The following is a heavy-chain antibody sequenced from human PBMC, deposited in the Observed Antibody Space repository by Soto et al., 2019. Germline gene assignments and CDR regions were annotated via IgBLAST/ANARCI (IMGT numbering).Heavy chain of an antibody. D-gene: IGHD4-17*01. CDR1: GGTFSSYA. V-gene: IGHV1-69*13. J-gene: IGHJ4*02. CDR3: ASSPGDYYYFDY. CDR2: IIPIFGTA. Sequence: SVKVSCKASGGTFSSYAISWVRQAPGQGLEWMGGIIPIFGTANYAQKFQGRVTITADESTSTAYMELSSLRSEDTAVYYCASSPGDYYYFDYWGQGTLVTVSS.